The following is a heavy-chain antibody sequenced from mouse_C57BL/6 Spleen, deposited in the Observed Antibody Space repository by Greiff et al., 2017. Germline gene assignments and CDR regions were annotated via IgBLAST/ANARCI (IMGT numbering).Heavy chain of an antibody. J-gene: IGHJ4*01. CDR3: ARHRITTGHYYAMDY. D-gene: IGHD2-4*01. V-gene: IGHV5-6*01. CDR2: ISSGGSYT. CDR1: GFTFSSYG. Sequence: EVQLVESGGDLVKPVGSLKLSCAASGFTFSSYGLSWVRQTPDTRLELVAPISSGGSYTYYPDSGKGRFTISRDNAKNTRYRQMSSLKSEDTAMYYCARHRITTGHYYAMDYWGQGTAVTVAS.